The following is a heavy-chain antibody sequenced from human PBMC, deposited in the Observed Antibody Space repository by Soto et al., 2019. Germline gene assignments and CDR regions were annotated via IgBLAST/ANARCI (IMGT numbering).Heavy chain of an antibody. CDR2: ISYDGTNK. V-gene: IGHV3-30*18. Sequence: QVQLVESGGGVVQPGRSLRLSCAASGVTFSSYGMHWVRQAPGKGLEWVAVISYDGTNKYYADSVKGWFTISRDDSKNTLYLQMNSLRPEDTAVYYCAKEKATRGYSFLVDYWGQGTLVTVSS. CDR1: GVTFSSYG. J-gene: IGHJ4*02. D-gene: IGHD5-18*01. CDR3: AKEKATRGYSFLVDY.